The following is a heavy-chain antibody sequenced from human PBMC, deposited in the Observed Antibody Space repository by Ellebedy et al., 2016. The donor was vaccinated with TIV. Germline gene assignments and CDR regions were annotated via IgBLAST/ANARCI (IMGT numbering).Heavy chain of an antibody. CDR1: GASISNSGYY. V-gene: IGHV4-39*01. Sequence: SETLSLTCNVSGASISNSGYYWGWIRQPPGTRLEWIGSIYNSGATYYTPSLDSRVTISVDTSTNQFSLELTYVTAADTALYYCARRTDSGSYYDYFNNWGQGTLVTVSS. CDR3: ARRTDSGSYYDYFNN. D-gene: IGHD1-26*01. CDR2: IYNSGAT. J-gene: IGHJ4*02.